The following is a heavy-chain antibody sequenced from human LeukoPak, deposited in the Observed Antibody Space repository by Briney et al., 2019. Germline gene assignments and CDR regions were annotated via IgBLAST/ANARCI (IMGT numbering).Heavy chain of an antibody. CDR2: IHYSGST. CDR1: GGSISSYY. Sequence: PSETLSLTCTVSGGSISSYYWSWIRQPPGKGLEWIGYIHYSGSTNYNPSLKSRVTISVDTSKNQFSLKLSSVTAADTAVHYCARGARGSGSYDYWGQGTLVTVSS. V-gene: IGHV4-59*01. CDR3: ARGARGSGSYDY. D-gene: IGHD3-22*01. J-gene: IGHJ4*02.